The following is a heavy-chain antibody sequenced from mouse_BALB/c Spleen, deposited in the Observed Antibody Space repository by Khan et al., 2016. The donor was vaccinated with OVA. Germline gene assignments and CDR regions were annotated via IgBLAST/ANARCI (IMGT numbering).Heavy chain of an antibody. V-gene: IGHV3-2*02. CDR1: GYSITSDYA. D-gene: IGHD4-1*01. J-gene: IGHJ3*01. Sequence: EVKLEVSGPGLVKPSQSLSLTCTVTGYSITSDYAWNWIRQFPGNKLEWMGYISYSGRTSYNPSLKSRISVTRDTSKNQFFLQLNSVTTEDTATDYCAMGRTYWGQGTLVTVSA. CDR2: ISYSGRT. CDR3: AMGRTY.